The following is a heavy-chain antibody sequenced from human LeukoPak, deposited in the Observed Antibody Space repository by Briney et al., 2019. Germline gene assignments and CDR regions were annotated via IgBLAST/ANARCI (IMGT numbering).Heavy chain of an antibody. Sequence: ASVKVSCKASGYTFTSYGISWVRQAPGQGLEWMGWISAYNGNTNYAQKLQGRVTMTTDTSTSTAYMELRNLRSDDTAVYYCARSDGPTLAYCGGDCEHWVWFDPWGQGTLVTVSS. D-gene: IGHD2-21*02. CDR2: ISAYNGNT. J-gene: IGHJ5*02. CDR1: GYTFTSYG. V-gene: IGHV1-18*01. CDR3: ARSDGPTLAYCGGDCEHWVWFDP.